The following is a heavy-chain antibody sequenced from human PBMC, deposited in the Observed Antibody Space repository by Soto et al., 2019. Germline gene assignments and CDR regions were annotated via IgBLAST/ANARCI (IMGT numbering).Heavy chain of an antibody. V-gene: IGHV3-64*01. CDR2: ISSNGVGT. CDR1: GFTLSGYA. J-gene: IGHJ6*03. D-gene: IGHD6-6*01. CDR3: ARRARPDFYYMDV. Sequence: HPGGSLRLSCAASGFTLSGYAMDWVRQAPGKGLEYVSGISSNGVGTYYANSVQGRFTISRDNSKNTVYLQMGSLRPEDMAVYYCARRARPDFYYMDVWGKGTTVTGSS.